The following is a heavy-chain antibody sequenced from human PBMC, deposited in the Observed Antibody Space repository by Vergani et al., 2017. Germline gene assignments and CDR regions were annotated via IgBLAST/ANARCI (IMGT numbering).Heavy chain of an antibody. Sequence: EVQLVESGGDLVQPWRSLRLSCTASGFTFGYYAMDWFRQAPGQGLEWVGGIRSKAYGQATIYAASVKGRFTISRDDSKSIAYLQMNNLQTEDTAMYYCVRDQVTMLRGSDALDIWGQGTMVTVSS. J-gene: IGHJ3*02. V-gene: IGHV3-49*03. CDR2: IRSKAYGQAT. CDR1: GFTFGYYA. D-gene: IGHD3-10*01. CDR3: VRDQVTMLRGSDALDI.